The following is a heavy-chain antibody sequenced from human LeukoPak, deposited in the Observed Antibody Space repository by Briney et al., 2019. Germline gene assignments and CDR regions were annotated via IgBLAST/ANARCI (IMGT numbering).Heavy chain of an antibody. V-gene: IGHV1-69*05. CDR2: IIPIFGTA. CDR1: GGTFSSYA. Sequence: SVKVSCKASGGTFSSYAISWVRQAPGQGLEWMGGIIPIFGTANYAQKFQGRVTITTDESTSTAYMELSSLRSEDTVVYYCARGVEYSSSSARYYYYYYMDVWGKGTTVTVSS. D-gene: IGHD6-6*01. CDR3: ARGVEYSSSSARYYYYYYMDV. J-gene: IGHJ6*03.